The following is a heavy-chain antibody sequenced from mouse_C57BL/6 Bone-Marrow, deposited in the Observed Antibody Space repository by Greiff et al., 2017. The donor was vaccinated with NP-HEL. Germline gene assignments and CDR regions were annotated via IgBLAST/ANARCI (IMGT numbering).Heavy chain of an antibody. Sequence: VKLMESGAELVRPGASVTLSCKASGYTFTDYEMHWVKQTPVHGLEWIGAIDPETGGTAYNQKFKGKAILTADKSSSTAYMELRSLTSEDSAVYYCTSYYYGSRGDYWGQGTTLTVSS. J-gene: IGHJ2*01. D-gene: IGHD1-1*01. V-gene: IGHV1-15*01. CDR3: TSYYYGSRGDY. CDR2: IDPETGGT. CDR1: GYTFTDYE.